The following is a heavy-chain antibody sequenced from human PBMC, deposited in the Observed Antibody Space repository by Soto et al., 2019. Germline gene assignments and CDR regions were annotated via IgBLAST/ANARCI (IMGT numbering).Heavy chain of an antibody. CDR1: GFTFSSYS. CDR2: ISSSSSYI. CDR3: ARDNSRIVGATELDY. J-gene: IGHJ4*02. V-gene: IGHV3-21*01. D-gene: IGHD1-26*01. Sequence: EVQLVESGGGLVKPGGSLRLSCAASGFTFSSYSMNWVRQAPGKGLEWVSSISSSSSYIYYADSVKGRFTISRDNAKNSLYLQMNSLRAEDTAVHYCARDNSRIVGATELDYWGQGTLVTVSS.